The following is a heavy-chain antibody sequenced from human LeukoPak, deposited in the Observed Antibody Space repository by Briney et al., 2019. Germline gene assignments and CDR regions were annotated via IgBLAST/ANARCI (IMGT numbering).Heavy chain of an antibody. Sequence: GGSLRLSCAVSGFTLSNFPMHWVRQAPGKGLEWVAVMSYDGTKKYYADSVKGRFTISRDNSKNTVHLQMKSLSPEDTALYYCARESSGYDAGDYWGQGTLVTVSS. J-gene: IGHJ4*02. V-gene: IGHV3-30*04. CDR3: ARESSGYDAGDY. CDR2: MSYDGTKK. D-gene: IGHD5-12*01. CDR1: GFTLSNFP.